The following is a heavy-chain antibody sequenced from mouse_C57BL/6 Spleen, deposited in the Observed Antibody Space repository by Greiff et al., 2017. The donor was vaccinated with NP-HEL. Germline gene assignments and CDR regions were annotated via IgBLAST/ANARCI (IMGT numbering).Heavy chain of an antibody. V-gene: IGHV1-18*01. J-gene: IGHJ3*01. Sequence: EVQLQQSGPELVKPGASVKIPCKASGYTFTDYNMDWVKQSHGKSLEWIGDINPNNGGTIYNQKFKGKATLTVDKSSSTAYMELRSLTSEDTAVYYCARRDYYDYVRFAYWGQGTLVTVSA. CDR2: INPNNGGT. CDR1: GYTFTDYN. D-gene: IGHD2-4*01. CDR3: ARRDYYDYVRFAY.